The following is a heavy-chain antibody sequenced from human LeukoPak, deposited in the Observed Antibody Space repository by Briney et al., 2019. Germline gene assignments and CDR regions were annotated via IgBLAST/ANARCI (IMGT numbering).Heavy chain of an antibody. Sequence: SETLSLTCTVSGGSISSGSYYWSWIRQPAGKGLEWIGRIYTSGSTNYNPSLKSRVTISVDTSKNQFSLKLSSVTAADTAVYYCARDLGDYGDYIFDYWGQGTLVTVSS. CDR1: GGSISSGSYY. V-gene: IGHV4-61*02. CDR3: ARDLGDYGDYIFDY. D-gene: IGHD4-17*01. CDR2: IYTSGST. J-gene: IGHJ4*02.